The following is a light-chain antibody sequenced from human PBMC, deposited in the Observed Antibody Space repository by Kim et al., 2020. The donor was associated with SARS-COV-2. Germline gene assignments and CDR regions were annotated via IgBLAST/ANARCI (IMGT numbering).Light chain of an antibody. CDR3: QVWDSSSDHWV. J-gene: IGLJ3*02. Sequence: SSELTQPPSVSVAPGKTARITCGGNNIGSKNVHWYQQKPGQAPVLVIYYDSDRPSGIPERFSGSNSGNTATLTISRVEAGDEADYYCQVWDSSSDHWVFG. CDR1: NIGSKN. CDR2: YDS. V-gene: IGLV3-21*04.